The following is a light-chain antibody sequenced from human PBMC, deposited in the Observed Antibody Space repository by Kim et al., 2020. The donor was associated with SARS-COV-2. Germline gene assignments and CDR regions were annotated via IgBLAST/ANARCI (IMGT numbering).Light chain of an antibody. Sequence: SASIGDRVSITCQASQDITKYVHWYQQKPGKAPKLLVYDASNLETGVPSRFSGSGSGTLFTFIISSLQPEDVATYYCQQYVSAVGFGGGTKVDIK. CDR3: QQYVSAVG. CDR1: QDITKY. V-gene: IGKV1-33*01. J-gene: IGKJ4*01. CDR2: DAS.